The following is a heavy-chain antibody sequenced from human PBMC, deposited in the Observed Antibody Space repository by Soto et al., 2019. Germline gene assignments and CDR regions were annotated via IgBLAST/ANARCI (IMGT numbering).Heavy chain of an antibody. CDR2: IIPIFGPA. CDR3: ERDREAQSGAFDI. Sequence: QVQLVQSGAEVKKPGSSVKVSCKASGGTFSSYAISWVRQAPGQGLEWMGGIIPIFGPANYAQKFQGRVTITADEATSTAYMELSSLRSEDTAVYYCERDREAQSGAFDIWGQGTMVTVSS. J-gene: IGHJ3*02. V-gene: IGHV1-69*01. CDR1: GGTFSSYA. D-gene: IGHD3-10*01.